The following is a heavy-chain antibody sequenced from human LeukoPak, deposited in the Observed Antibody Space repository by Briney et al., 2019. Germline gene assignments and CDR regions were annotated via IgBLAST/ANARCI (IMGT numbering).Heavy chain of an antibody. CDR3: VRTYDENPLGWFDP. CDR2: INSDGSST. Sequence: GGSLRLSCAASGFTFSNYWMHWVRQTPGKGLVWVSRINSDGSSTSYADSVKGRFSISRDKAKNTLYLQMNSLRAEDTAVYYCVRTYDENPLGWFDPWGQGTLVTVSS. D-gene: IGHD5-12*01. V-gene: IGHV3-74*01. J-gene: IGHJ5*02. CDR1: GFTFSNYW.